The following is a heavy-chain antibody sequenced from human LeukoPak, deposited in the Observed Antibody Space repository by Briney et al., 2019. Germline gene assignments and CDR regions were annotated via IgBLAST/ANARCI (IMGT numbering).Heavy chain of an antibody. D-gene: IGHD5-24*01. CDR2: INHSGST. Sequence: SETLSLTCAVYGGSFSDYYWSWIRQPPGKGLEWIGEINHSGSTNSNPSLKSRVTISIDTSKNQFSPKLSSVTAADTAVYYCARPTIALLAFDIWGQGTMVTVSS. V-gene: IGHV4-34*01. J-gene: IGHJ3*02. CDR1: GGSFSDYY. CDR3: ARPTIALLAFDI.